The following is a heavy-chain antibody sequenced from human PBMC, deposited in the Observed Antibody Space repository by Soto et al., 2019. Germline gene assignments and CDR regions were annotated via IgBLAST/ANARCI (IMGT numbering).Heavy chain of an antibody. CDR3: ASLGMVRGVIFPPFYGMDV. CDR2: INPNSGGT. Sequence: ASVKVSCKASGYTFTGYYMHWVRQAPGQGLEWMGWINPNSGGTNYAQKFQGRVTMTRDTSISTAYMELSRLRSDDTAVYYCASLGMVRGVIFPPFYGMDVSGQGTKVTVSS. J-gene: IGHJ6*02. V-gene: IGHV1-2*02. D-gene: IGHD3-10*01. CDR1: GYTFTGYY.